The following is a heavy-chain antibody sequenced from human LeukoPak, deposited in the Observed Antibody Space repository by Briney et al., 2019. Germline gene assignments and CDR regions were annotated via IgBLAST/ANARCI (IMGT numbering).Heavy chain of an antibody. Sequence: GGSLRLSCAASGFTFSDQSMNWVRQAPGKGLEWVSSISSNSYHIFYADSVKGRFTISRDNAKNSLYLQMNNLRAEDTAVYYCVGPDSQFDCWGQGALVTVSS. D-gene: IGHD3-10*01. CDR1: GFTFSDQS. J-gene: IGHJ4*02. CDR2: ISSNSYHI. CDR3: VGPDSQFDC. V-gene: IGHV3-21*06.